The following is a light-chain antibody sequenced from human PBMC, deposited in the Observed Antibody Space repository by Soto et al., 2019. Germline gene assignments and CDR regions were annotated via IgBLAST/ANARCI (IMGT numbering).Light chain of an antibody. V-gene: IGLV2-11*01. CDR1: SSDVGGYNY. Sequence: QSVLTQPRSVSGSPGQSVTISCTGTSSDVGGYNYVSWYQQHPGKAPKLMIYDVSTRPSGVPDRFSGSKSGNTASLTISGLQAEDEADYYCCSNAGSYTDVYGTGTKVTVL. CDR2: DVS. CDR3: CSNAGSYTDV. J-gene: IGLJ1*01.